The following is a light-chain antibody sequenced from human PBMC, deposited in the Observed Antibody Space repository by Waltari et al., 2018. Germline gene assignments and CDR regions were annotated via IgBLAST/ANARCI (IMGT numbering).Light chain of an antibody. CDR3: QVWHADIDPGV. CDR1: NIGSYS. CDR2: YDS. Sequence: SYVLTQPPSVSVAPGETASITCGGDNIGSYSVHWYQQKPGQAPVVVIFYDSDRPSGIPARFSGSNSGNTATLTITSVEAGDEASYYCQVWHADIDPGVFGTGTEVTVL. V-gene: IGLV3-21*04. J-gene: IGLJ1*01.